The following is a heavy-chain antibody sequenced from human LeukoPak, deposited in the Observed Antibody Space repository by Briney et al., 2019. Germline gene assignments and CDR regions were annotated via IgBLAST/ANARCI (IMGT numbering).Heavy chain of an antibody. V-gene: IGHV3-7*03. CDR3: TRGGSSPSDY. J-gene: IGHJ4*02. CDR1: GFTFSSYW. D-gene: IGHD6-6*01. Sequence: PGGSLRLSCAASGFTFSSYWMNWARQAPGKGLEWVASINHNGNVNYYVDSVKGRFTISRDNAKNSLYLQMSNLRAEDTAVYYCTRGGSSPSDYWGQETLVTVSS. CDR2: INHNGNVN.